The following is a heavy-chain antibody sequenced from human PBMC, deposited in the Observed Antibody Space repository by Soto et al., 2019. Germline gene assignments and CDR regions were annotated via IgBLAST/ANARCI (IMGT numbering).Heavy chain of an antibody. V-gene: IGHV1-69*01. Sequence: QVQLVQSGAEVKKPGSSVKVSCKASGGTFDTFAFSWVRQAPGQGLEWLGGIIPVLGRANYAQRFQDRVSASADGSTSTAFMELSSLNSDDTAVYYCARGPWTQEGPKYYVDFRGQGTLVTVSS. CDR2: IIPVLGRA. CDR1: GGTFDTFA. J-gene: IGHJ4*02. D-gene: IGHD5-18*01. CDR3: ARGPWTQEGPKYYVDF.